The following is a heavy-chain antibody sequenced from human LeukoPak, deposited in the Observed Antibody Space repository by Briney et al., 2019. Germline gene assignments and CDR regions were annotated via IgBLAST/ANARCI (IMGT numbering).Heavy chain of an antibody. CDR1: GFTFNSNY. CDR3: ARDPNSSSWYDFDY. J-gene: IGHJ4*02. Sequence: PGGSLRLSCAASGFTFNSNYLSWVRQAPGKGLEWVSSISSSSSYIYYADSVKGRFTISRDNAKNSLYLQMNSLRAEDTAVYYCARDPNSSSWYDFDYWGQGTLVTVSS. CDR2: ISSSSSYI. D-gene: IGHD6-13*01. V-gene: IGHV3-21*01.